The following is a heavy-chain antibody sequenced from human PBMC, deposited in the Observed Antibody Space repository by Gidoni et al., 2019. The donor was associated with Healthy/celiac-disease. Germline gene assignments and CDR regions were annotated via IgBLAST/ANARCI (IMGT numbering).Heavy chain of an antibody. J-gene: IGHJ4*02. V-gene: IGHV3-30*18. Sequence: QVQLVESGGGVVQPGRSLRLSCAASGFTCSSYGMHWVRQAPGKGLEWVAVISYDGSNKYYADSVKGRFTISRDNSKNTLYLQMNSLRAEDTAVYYCAKDGVEGGYSYGYGGNFDYWGQGTLVTVSS. CDR3: AKDGVEGGYSYGYGGNFDY. D-gene: IGHD5-18*01. CDR2: ISYDGSNK. CDR1: GFTCSSYG.